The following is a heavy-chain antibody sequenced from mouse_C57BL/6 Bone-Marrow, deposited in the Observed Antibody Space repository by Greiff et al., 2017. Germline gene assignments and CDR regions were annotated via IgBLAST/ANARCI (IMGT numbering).Heavy chain of an antibody. J-gene: IGHJ3*01. CDR3: ARLYDYDWKAWFAY. D-gene: IGHD2-4*01. Sequence: QVQLQQSGAELARPGASVKMSCKASGYTFTSYTMHWVKQRPGQGLEWIGYINPSSGYTKYTQKFKDKATLTADKSSSTAYMQLSSLTSEDSAVYYCARLYDYDWKAWFAYWGQGTLVTVSA. V-gene: IGHV1-4*01. CDR2: INPSSGYT. CDR1: GYTFTSYT.